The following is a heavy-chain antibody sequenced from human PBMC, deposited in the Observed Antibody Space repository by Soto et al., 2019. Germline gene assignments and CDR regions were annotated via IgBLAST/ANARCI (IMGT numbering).Heavy chain of an antibody. J-gene: IGHJ4*02. CDR3: ARDGYYYGSFDN. V-gene: IGHV4-34*01. Sequence: QVQLQQWGAGLLKPSETLSLTCGVYGGTFSNYYWSWIRQPPGKGLEWIGEISLSGSANYNASLKSRVTISLDTSKNQSSLKLSSVTAADTAVYYCARDGYYYGSFDNWGQGTLVTVSS. CDR1: GGTFSNYY. CDR2: ISLSGSA. D-gene: IGHD3-10*01.